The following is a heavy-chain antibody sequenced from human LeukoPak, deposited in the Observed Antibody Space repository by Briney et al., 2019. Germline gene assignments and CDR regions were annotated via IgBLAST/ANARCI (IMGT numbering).Heavy chain of an antibody. CDR2: IYYDGSNI. J-gene: IGHJ4*02. V-gene: IGHV3-33*01. CDR1: EFTFTTYG. CDR3: ARDWKTNSFDY. D-gene: IGHD1-1*01. Sequence: PGGSLRLSCAASEFTFTTYGMHWVRQAPGKGLEWVAFIYYDGSNIYYADYVKGRFTISRDISKNTRYLQMDSLRAEDTAIYYCARDWKTNSFDYWGQGTLVTVSS.